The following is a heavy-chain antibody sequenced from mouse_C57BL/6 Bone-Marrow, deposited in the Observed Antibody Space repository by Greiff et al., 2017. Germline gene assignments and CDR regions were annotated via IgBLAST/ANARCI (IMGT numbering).Heavy chain of an antibody. D-gene: IGHD1-1*01. CDR2: ISDGGSYT. CDR1: GFTFSSYA. V-gene: IGHV5-4*01. Sequence: EVKLVESGGGLVKPGGSLKLSCAASGFTFSSYAMSWVRQTPEKRLEWVATISDGGSYTYYPDNVKGRFTISRDNAKNNLYRQMSHLKSEDTAMYYCARDITTVVYFDVWCTGTTVTVSS. J-gene: IGHJ1*03. CDR3: ARDITTVVYFDV.